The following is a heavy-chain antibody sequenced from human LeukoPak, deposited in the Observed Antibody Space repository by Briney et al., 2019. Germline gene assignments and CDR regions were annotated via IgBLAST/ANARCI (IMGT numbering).Heavy chain of an antibody. V-gene: IGHV1-46*01. CDR3: ARGKSSGDWRGVPWQQLVGRNWFDP. CDR2: INPSGGST. D-gene: IGHD6-13*01. J-gene: IGHJ5*02. CDR1: GYTFTSYC. Sequence: ASVKVSCKASGYTFTSYCMHWVRQAPGQGLEWMGIINPSGGSTSYAQNFQGRVTMNRDTSTSTVYMELSSLRSEVAAVYYCARGKSSGDWRGVPWQQLVGRNWFDPWGQGTLVTVSS.